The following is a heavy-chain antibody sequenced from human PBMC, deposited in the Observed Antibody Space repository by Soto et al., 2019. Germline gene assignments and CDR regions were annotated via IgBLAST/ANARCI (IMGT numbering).Heavy chain of an antibody. CDR3: ARGAAAGRPHYYYYYGMDV. CDR1: AGSISSGGYY. V-gene: IGHV4-31*02. D-gene: IGHD6-13*01. CDR2: SYYSGTT. J-gene: IGHJ6*02. Sequence: SETLSLTWIVSAGSISSGGYYWSWIRQHPGKGLEWIGYSYYSGTTYYNPSLKSRVTISVHTSKNQFTLKLSSVTAADRAVYYCARGAAAGRPHYYYYYGMDVWGQGTTVTVSS.